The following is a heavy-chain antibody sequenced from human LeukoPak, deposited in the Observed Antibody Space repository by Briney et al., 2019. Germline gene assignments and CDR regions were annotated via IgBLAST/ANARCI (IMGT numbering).Heavy chain of an antibody. J-gene: IGHJ4*02. V-gene: IGHV1-18*01. D-gene: IGHD2-2*01. CDR1: GYTFTSYG. CDR3: ARDAIRPAYFDY. Sequence: ASVKVSCKASGYTFTSYGISWVRQAPGQGLGWMGWISAYNGNTDYAQKLQGRVTMTTDTSTSTAYMELRSLRSDDTAVYYCARDAIRPAYFDYWGQGTLVTVSS. CDR2: ISAYNGNT.